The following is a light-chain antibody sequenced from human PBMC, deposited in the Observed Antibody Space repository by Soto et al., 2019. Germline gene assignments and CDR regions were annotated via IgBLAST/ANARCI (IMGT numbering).Light chain of an antibody. CDR1: SGDVGGYNY. CDR3: SSYISRTFVV. J-gene: IGLJ2*01. Sequence: QSALTQPASVSGSPGQSITISCTGTSGDVGGYNYVSWYQRHPGKAPKLIIYDVTNRPSGVSDRFSGFKSGNTASLTISCLRAEDEGDYYGSSYISRTFVVFGGGTKLTVL. CDR2: DVT. V-gene: IGLV2-14*01.